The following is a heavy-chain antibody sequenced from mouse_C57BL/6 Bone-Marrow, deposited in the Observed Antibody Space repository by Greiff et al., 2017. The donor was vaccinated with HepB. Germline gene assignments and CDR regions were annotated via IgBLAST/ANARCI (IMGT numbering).Heavy chain of an antibody. J-gene: IGHJ4*01. CDR2: ISSGGSYT. V-gene: IGHV5-6*01. CDR1: GFTFSSYG. CDR3: ARQQLRLRAMDY. D-gene: IGHD3-2*02. Sequence: EVQLVESGGDLVKPGGSLKLSCAASGFTFSSYGMSWVRQTPDKRLEWVATISSGGSYTYYPDSVKGRFTISRDNAKNTLYLQMSSLKSEDTAMYYCARQQLRLRAMDYWGQGTSVTVSS.